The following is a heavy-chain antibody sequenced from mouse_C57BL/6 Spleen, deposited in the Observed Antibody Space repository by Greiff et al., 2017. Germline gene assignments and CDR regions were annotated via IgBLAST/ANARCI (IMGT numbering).Heavy chain of an antibody. D-gene: IGHD2-4*01. V-gene: IGHV1-55*01. CDR3: ARHYYYDYDRGFAY. CDR1: GYTFTSYW. CDR2: IYPGSGST. J-gene: IGHJ3*01. Sequence: VQLQQPGAELVKPGASVKMSCKASGYTFTSYWITWVKQRPGQGLEWIGDIYPGSGSTNYNEKFKSKATLTVDTSSSTAYMQLSSLTSEDSAVYYCARHYYYDYDRGFAYWGQGTLVTVSA.